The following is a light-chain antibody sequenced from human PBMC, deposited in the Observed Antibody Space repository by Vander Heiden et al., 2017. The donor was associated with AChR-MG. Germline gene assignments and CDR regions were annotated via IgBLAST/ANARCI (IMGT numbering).Light chain of an antibody. Sequence: DIQMTQSPSSLSASVRDRVTITCRASQAIRNYLAWYQKKPGKGPNLLIYAASTLQSGVPSRLSGSGSGTDFTLTISSLQPEDVSTYYCQKYNSDPPWTFGQGTKVEIK. CDR1: QAIRNY. J-gene: IGKJ1*01. V-gene: IGKV1-27*01. CDR2: AAS. CDR3: QKYNSDPPWT.